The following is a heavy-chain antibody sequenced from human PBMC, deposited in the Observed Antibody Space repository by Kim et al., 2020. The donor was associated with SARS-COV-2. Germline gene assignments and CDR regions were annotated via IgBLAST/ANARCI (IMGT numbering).Heavy chain of an antibody. Sequence: KSRDTISVDTSKNQFSLKLSSVTAADTAVYYCARQLLVPPYYYYYYGMDVWGQGTTVTVSS. D-gene: IGHD2-15*01. J-gene: IGHJ6*02. V-gene: IGHV4-59*08. CDR3: ARQLLVPPYYYYYYGMDV.